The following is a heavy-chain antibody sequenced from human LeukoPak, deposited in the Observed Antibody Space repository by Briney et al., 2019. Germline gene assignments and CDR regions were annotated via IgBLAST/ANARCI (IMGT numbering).Heavy chain of an antibody. J-gene: IGHJ4*02. CDR2: VSYDGSNI. D-gene: IGHD2-2*01. Sequence: GGSLRHSCVPSGFTFSDYVLHWVRQAPGKGLEWVAVVSYDGSNIYYADSVKGRFTISRDNSKDTLYLQMNSLRAEDTAVYYCARDPRAYCSSTSCYAFHFWGQGTLVTVSS. CDR1: GFTFSDYV. V-gene: IGHV3-30*03. CDR3: ARDPRAYCSSTSCYAFHF.